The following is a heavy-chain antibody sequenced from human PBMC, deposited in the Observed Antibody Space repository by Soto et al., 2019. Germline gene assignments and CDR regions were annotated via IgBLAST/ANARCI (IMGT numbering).Heavy chain of an antibody. CDR2: ISSRSSYI. CDR3: ARDQPGYSYGYGLGY. D-gene: IGHD5-18*01. Sequence: EVQPGESGGGLVKPGGSLRLSCAASGFTISSYNMNWVRQAPGKGLEWVSSISSRSSYIYYADSVKGRFTMSRDNAKNSLYLQKNSLRAEDTAVYYCARDQPGYSYGYGLGYWGQGTLVTVSS. V-gene: IGHV3-21*01. J-gene: IGHJ4*02. CDR1: GFTISSYN.